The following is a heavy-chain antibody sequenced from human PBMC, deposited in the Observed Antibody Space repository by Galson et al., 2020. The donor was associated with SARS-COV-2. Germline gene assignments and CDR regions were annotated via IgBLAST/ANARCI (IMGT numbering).Heavy chain of an antibody. CDR1: GFTFSSYG. V-gene: IGHV3-30*03. J-gene: IGHJ4*02. Sequence: GESLKISCAASGFTFSSYGMHWVRQAPGKGLEWVTIISYDGSNKYYADSVKGRFTISRDNSKNTLYLQMNSLRAEDTAVYYCAAHSGSYYGFDYWGQGTQVTVSS. CDR3: AAHSGSYYGFDY. D-gene: IGHD1-26*01. CDR2: ISYDGSNK.